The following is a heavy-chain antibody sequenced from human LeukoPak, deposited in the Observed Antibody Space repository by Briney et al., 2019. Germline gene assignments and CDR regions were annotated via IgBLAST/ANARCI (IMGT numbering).Heavy chain of an antibody. CDR1: GGSISSSSYF. CDR2: IYSSGTT. D-gene: IGHD4-17*01. J-gene: IGHJ2*01. CDR3: ARGYYGDYERNWYFDL. V-gene: IGHV4-39*07. Sequence: SETLSLTCTVSGGSISSSSYFWGWIRQSPGKGLEWIGSIYSSGTTYYNPSLKSRVTISVDRSKNQFSLKLSSVTAADTAVYYCARGYYGDYERNWYFDLWGRGTLVTVSS.